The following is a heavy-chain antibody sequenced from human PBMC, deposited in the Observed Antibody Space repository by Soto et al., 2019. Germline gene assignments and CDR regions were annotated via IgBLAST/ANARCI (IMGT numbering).Heavy chain of an antibody. J-gene: IGHJ6*02. Sequence: SVKVSCKASRGTFSSYAISWVRQAPGQGXEWMGGIIPIFGTANYAQKFQGRVTITADESTSTAYMELSSLRSEDTAVYYCAREFPTIFGVVTPKDYGMDVWGQGTTVTVSS. CDR2: IIPIFGTA. CDR3: AREFPTIFGVVTPKDYGMDV. D-gene: IGHD3-3*01. CDR1: RGTFSSYA. V-gene: IGHV1-69*13.